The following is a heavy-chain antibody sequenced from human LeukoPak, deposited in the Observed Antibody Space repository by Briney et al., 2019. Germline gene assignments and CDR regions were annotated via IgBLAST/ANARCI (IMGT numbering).Heavy chain of an antibody. Sequence: PGGSLRLSCAASGFTFSSYAMSWVRQAPGKGLEWVSAISGSGGSTYYADSMKGRFTISRDNSKNTLYLQMNSLRAEDAAVYYCAKAGQAGRYFDYWGQGTLVTVSS. CDR1: GFTFSSYA. J-gene: IGHJ4*02. V-gene: IGHV3-23*01. D-gene: IGHD3-10*01. CDR2: ISGSGGST. CDR3: AKAGQAGRYFDY.